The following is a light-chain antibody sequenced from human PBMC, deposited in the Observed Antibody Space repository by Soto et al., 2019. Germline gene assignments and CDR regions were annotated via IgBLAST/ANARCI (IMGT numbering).Light chain of an antibody. V-gene: IGKV1-6*01. J-gene: IGKJ1*01. Sequence: AIQMTQSPSSLSASVGDRVTITCRASQAIRNELAWYQQSPGKAPKFLIYAASYLQSGVPSRFRGAGSGTVFTLIISSLQPEDSATYYCLQDYEYPRTFGQGTKVEIK. CDR1: QAIRNE. CDR2: AAS. CDR3: LQDYEYPRT.